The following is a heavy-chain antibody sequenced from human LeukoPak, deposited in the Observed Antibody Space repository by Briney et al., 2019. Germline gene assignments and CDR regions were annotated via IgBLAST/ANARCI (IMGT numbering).Heavy chain of an antibody. V-gene: IGHV3-23*01. J-gene: IGHJ4*02. CDR1: GFTFSSYW. D-gene: IGHD3-10*01. Sequence: PGGSLRLSCAASGFTFSSYWMTWVRQAPGKGLEWVSAISGSGGSTYYADSVKGRFTISRDNSKNTLYLQMNSLRAEDTAVYYCAKVGYYYGSGSYVGYWGQGTLVTVSS. CDR3: AKVGYYYGSGSYVGY. CDR2: ISGSGGST.